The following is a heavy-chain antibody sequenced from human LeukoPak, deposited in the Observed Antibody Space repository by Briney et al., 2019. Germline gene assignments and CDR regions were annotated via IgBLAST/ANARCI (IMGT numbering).Heavy chain of an antibody. V-gene: IGHV1-69*04. CDR3: ARDRSTVTTYPDY. D-gene: IGHD4-11*01. J-gene: IGHJ4*02. Sequence: GASVKVSCKASGGTFSSYAISWVRQAPGQGLEWMGRIIPILGIANYAQKFQGRVTITADKSTSTAYMELSSLRSEDTAVYYCARDRSTVTTYPDYWGQGTLVTVSS. CDR1: GGTFSSYA. CDR2: IIPILGIA.